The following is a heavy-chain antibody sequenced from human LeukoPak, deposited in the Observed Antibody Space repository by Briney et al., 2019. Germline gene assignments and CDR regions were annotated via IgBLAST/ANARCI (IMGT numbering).Heavy chain of an antibody. Sequence: LETLSLTCTVSGGSISSYYWSWIRQPAGKGLEWIGRIYTSGSTNYNPSLKSRVTMSVDTSKNQFSLKLSSVTAADTAVYYCARGADYYDSSGFSYWGQGTLVTVSS. CDR2: IYTSGST. D-gene: IGHD3-22*01. J-gene: IGHJ4*02. CDR3: ARGADYYDSSGFSY. CDR1: GGSISSYY. V-gene: IGHV4-4*07.